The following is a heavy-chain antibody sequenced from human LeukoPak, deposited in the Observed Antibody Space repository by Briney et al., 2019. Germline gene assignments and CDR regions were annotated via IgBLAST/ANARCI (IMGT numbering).Heavy chain of an antibody. Sequence: SETLSLTCTVSGGSISSGSYYWSWIRQPAGKGLEWIGRIYTSGSTNYNPSLKSRVTISVDTSKNQFSLKLTSVTAVDTAVYYCARAPGGNPTTHYFDYWGQGALVTVSS. D-gene: IGHD1-14*01. V-gene: IGHV4-61*02. J-gene: IGHJ4*02. CDR3: ARAPGGNPTTHYFDY. CDR2: IYTSGST. CDR1: GGSISSGSYY.